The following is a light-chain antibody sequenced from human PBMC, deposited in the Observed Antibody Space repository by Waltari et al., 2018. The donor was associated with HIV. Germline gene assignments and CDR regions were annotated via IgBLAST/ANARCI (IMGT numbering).Light chain of an antibody. CDR2: WAS. CDR3: QQYFCLPPT. V-gene: IGKV4-1*01. CDR1: RTVLYHSDNKNY. Sequence: DIVMTQSPDSLAVSLGETVSINCKSSRTVLYHSDNKNYLAWYQHKPGQAPRVLISWASTRAVMVPSSIPALGVPERFSGSGSGTNFSLTISGLQEDDVAIYYCQQYFCLPPTFGGGTRVERK. J-gene: IGKJ4*01.